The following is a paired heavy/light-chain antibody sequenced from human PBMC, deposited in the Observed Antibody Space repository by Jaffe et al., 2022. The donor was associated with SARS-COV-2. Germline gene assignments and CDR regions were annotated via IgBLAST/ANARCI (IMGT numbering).Heavy chain of an antibody. CDR1: GFTFSSYA. V-gene: IGHV3-23*04. Sequence: EAQVVESGGGLVQPGGSLRLSCAASGFTFSSYAMSWVRQAPGKGLQWVSVISRDGGSTHYADSVKGRFTISRDNSKNTVFLQIDSLGADDTAVYYCAKDLAYSGSYFDAFDIWGQGTMVTVS. D-gene: IGHD1-26*01. CDR3: AKDLAYSGSYFDAFDI. CDR2: ISRDGGST. J-gene: IGHJ3*02.
Light chain of an antibody. CDR3: TSYAGSNNWV. V-gene: IGLV2-8*01. CDR2: EVS. J-gene: IGLJ3*02. CDR1: SSDVGVYSY. Sequence: QSALTQPPSASGSPGQSVTISCTGTSSDVGVYSYVSWYQQHPGKAPKLIIYEVSKRPSGVPDRFSGSKSGNTASLTVSGLQAEDEADYSCTSYAGSNNWVFGGGTKLTVL.